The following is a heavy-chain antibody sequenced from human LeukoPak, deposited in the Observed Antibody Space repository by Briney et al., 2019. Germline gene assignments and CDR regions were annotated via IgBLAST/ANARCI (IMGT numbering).Heavy chain of an antibody. CDR1: GGTFSSYA. CDR3: ARDLTEDYYYYGMDV. Sequence: GASVKVSCKASGGTFSSYAISWVRQAPGQGLEWMGRIIPILGIANYAQKFQGRVTITADKSTSTAYMELSSLRSEDTAVYYRARDLTEDYYYYGMDVWGQGTTVTVSS. D-gene: IGHD1-20*01. J-gene: IGHJ6*02. V-gene: IGHV1-69*04. CDR2: IIPILGIA.